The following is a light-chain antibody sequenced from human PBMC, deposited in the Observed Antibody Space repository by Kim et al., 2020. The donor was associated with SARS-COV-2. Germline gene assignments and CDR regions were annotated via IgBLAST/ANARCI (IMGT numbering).Light chain of an antibody. CDR1: KLGDKY. CDR2: QDS. V-gene: IGLV3-1*01. J-gene: IGLJ3*02. CDR3: QAWDSSRGV. Sequence: SYELTQPPSVSVSPGQTASITCSGDKLGDKYACWYQQKPGQPPVLVIYQDSKRPSGIPERFSGSNSGNTATLTISGTQAMDEADYYCQAWDSSRGVFGGG.